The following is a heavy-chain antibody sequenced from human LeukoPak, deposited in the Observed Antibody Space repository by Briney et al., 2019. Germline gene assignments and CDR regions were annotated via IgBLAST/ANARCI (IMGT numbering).Heavy chain of an antibody. CDR2: ISSSSSYI. Sequence: KAGGSLRLSCAASGFTFSSYSMNWVRQAPGKGLEWVSSISSSSSYIYYADSVKGRFTISRDNAKNSLYLQMNSLRAEDTAVYYCARRDYGDYAPDYWGQGTLVTVSS. J-gene: IGHJ4*02. CDR1: GFTFSSYS. CDR3: ARRDYGDYAPDY. V-gene: IGHV3-21*01. D-gene: IGHD4-17*01.